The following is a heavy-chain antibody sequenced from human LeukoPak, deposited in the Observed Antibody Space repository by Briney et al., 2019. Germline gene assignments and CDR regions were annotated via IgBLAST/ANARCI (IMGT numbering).Heavy chain of an antibody. CDR3: TKGPGCGNGGCHCYLDH. Sequence: GGSLRLSCAASGFSLDGYAIHWVRQTPGKGLEWVAGIHWNSVYAAYGESARGRFTISRDNAKSSVYLQMNSVRPEDTALYFCTKGPGCGNGGCHCYLDHWGQGTLVTVSS. CDR1: GFSLDGYA. V-gene: IGHV3-9*01. D-gene: IGHD2-15*01. J-gene: IGHJ4*02. CDR2: IHWNSVYA.